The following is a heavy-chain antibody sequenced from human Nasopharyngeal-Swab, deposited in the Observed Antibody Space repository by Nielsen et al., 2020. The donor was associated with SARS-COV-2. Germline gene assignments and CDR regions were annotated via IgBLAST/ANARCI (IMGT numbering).Heavy chain of an antibody. CDR3: ARSSYWAFDY. D-gene: IGHD2-15*01. Sequence: GESLKISCTASGFTLSSYWMHWVRQAPGKGLMDVSHIGNSDGSSTRYADSVKGRFTIPRDNAKNTLYLQMNSLRPENTAVYYCARSSYWAFDYWGQGTPVTVSS. J-gene: IGHJ4*02. CDR2: IGNSDGSST. V-gene: IGHV3-74*01. CDR1: GFTLSSYW.